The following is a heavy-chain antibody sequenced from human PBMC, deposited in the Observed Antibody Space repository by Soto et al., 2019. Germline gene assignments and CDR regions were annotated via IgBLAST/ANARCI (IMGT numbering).Heavy chain of an antibody. V-gene: IGHV4-39*01. CDR3: ARRGYYAISAFDI. J-gene: IGHJ3*02. Sequence: SETLSLTCTVSGGSVSSGSYYWSWIRQPPGKGLEWIGSIYYSGSTNYNPSLKSRVTISVDTSKNQFSLKLSSVTAADTAVYYCARRGYYAISAFDIWGQGTMVTVSS. D-gene: IGHD2-8*01. CDR2: IYYSGST. CDR1: GGSVSSGSYY.